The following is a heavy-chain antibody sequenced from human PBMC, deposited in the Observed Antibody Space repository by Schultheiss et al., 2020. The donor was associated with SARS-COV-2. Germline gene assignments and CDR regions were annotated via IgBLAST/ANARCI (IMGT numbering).Heavy chain of an antibody. CDR1: GFTFSSYA. Sequence: GGSLRLSCAASGFTFSSYAMSWVRQAPGKGLEWVSYISSSSSYIYYADSVKGRFTISRDNSKNTLYLQMNSLRAEDTAVYYCAKDLGGIAVAGIYDYWGQGTLVTVSS. CDR2: ISSSSSYI. CDR3: AKDLGGIAVAGIYDY. V-gene: IGHV3-21*05. D-gene: IGHD6-19*01. J-gene: IGHJ4*02.